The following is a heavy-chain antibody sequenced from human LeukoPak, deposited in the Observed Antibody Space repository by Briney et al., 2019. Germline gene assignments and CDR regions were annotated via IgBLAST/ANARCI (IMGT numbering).Heavy chain of an antibody. J-gene: IGHJ3*02. CDR1: GFTVSSNY. V-gene: IGHV3-53*01. CDR3: AREEYQLPAAFDI. CDR2: IYSGSST. D-gene: IGHD2-2*01. Sequence: GGSLRLSCAASGFTVSSNYMSWVRQAPGKGLEWVSVIYSGSSTYYADSVKGRFTISRDNSKNTLYLQMNSLRAEDTAVYYCAREEYQLPAAFDIWGQGTMVTVSS.